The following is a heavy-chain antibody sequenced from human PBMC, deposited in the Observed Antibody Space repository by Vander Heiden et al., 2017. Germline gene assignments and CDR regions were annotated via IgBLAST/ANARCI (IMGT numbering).Heavy chain of an antibody. CDR3: ARDEAGSSRGGWFDP. CDR2: MNPNTANT. Sequence: QVQLVQFGAEVKKPGASVKVSCKASGYTFTSYDTNWVRQAPGQGLEWMGWMNPNTANTGYAQKFQGRVTMTRNTSISTAYMELGSLRSEDTAVYYCARDEAGSSRGGWFDPWGQGTLVTVSS. D-gene: IGHD2-2*01. V-gene: IGHV1-8*01. J-gene: IGHJ5*02. CDR1: GYTFTSYD.